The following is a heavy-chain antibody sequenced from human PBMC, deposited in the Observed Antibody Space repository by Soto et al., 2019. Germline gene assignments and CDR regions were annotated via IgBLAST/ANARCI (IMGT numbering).Heavy chain of an antibody. CDR1: GGSIRSGGYY. CDR2: IYYSGST. D-gene: IGHD6-19*01. V-gene: IGHV4-31*03. CDR3: ARGTVAGRSNWFDP. Sequence: QVQLQESGPGLVKPSQTLSLTCTVSGGSIRSGGYYWSCIRQHPGKGLEWIGYIYYSGSTYYNTSLKSRITISVDTSKSQVSLKLSSVTAADTAVYYCARGTVAGRSNWFDPWGQGTLVTVSS. J-gene: IGHJ5*02.